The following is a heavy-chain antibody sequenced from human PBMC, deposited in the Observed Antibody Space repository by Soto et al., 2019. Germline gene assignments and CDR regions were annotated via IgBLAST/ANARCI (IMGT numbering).Heavy chain of an antibody. D-gene: IGHD1-26*01. CDR1: GGSISSYY. J-gene: IGHJ3*02. CDR3: ARRWGYAFDI. V-gene: IGHV4-59*08. CDR2: IYYSGST. Sequence: QVQLQESGPGLVKPSETLSLTCTVSGGSISSYYWSWIRQPPGKGLEWIGYIYYSGSTNYNPSRKSRGTISVDTSKIQFSLKLSSVTAADTAVYYCARRWGYAFDIWGQGTMVTVSS.